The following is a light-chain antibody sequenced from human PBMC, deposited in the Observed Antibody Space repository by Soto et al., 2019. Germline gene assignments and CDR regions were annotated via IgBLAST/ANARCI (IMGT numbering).Light chain of an antibody. V-gene: IGKV1-5*01. J-gene: IGKJ4*01. CDR3: QQLNSFPLT. CDR1: HNIDTW. Sequence: DIQMTQSPSALSTSVGDRVTITCRSSHNIDTWLAWYQQKPGRAPKLLISDASTLESGVPSRFSGSGSGTEFTLTISSLQPEDFATYYCQQLNSFPLTFGGGTKVDIK. CDR2: DAS.